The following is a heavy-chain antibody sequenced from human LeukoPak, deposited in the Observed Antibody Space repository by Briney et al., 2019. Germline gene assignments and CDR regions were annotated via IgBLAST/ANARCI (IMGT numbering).Heavy chain of an antibody. J-gene: IGHJ4*02. V-gene: IGHV3-30*02. CDR2: VRYDESDK. D-gene: IGHD6-13*01. CDR1: GFSFSSYG. CDR3: AKDRPAAGSGY. Sequence: GGSLRLSCAASGFSFSSYGMHWVRQAPGKGLEWVSFVRYDESDKFYADSVQGRFIISRDNFKNRLYLQMNSLRAEDTAVYYCAKDRPAAGSGYWGQGTLVTVSS.